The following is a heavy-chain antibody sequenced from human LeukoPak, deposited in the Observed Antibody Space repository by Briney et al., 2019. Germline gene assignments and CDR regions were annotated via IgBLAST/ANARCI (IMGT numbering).Heavy chain of an antibody. V-gene: IGHV3-66*01. CDR1: GFTVSSNY. D-gene: IGHD5-18*01. J-gene: IGHJ4*02. CDR2: IYSGGST. CDR3: ARGGSGYSYGKIDS. Sequence: PGGSLRLSCAASGFTVSSNYMSWVRQAPGKGLEWVSVIYSGGSTYYADSVKGRFTISRDNSKNTLYLQMNSLRAEDTAVYYCARGGSGYSYGKIDSWGQGILVTVSS.